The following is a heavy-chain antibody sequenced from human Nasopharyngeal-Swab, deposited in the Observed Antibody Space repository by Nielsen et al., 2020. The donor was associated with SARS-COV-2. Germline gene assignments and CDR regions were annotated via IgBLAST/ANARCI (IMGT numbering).Heavy chain of an antibody. CDR3: ARLTVSISGISSGAFDI. CDR1: GCSISSSSYY. V-gene: IGHV4-39*01. J-gene: IGHJ3*02. D-gene: IGHD2-15*01. Sequence: SEPLSLTSTVSGCSISSSSYYWGWIRQPPGRGLEWIGSIYYSGSTYYNPSLKSRVTISVDTSKNQFSLKLSSVTAADTAVYYCARLTVSISGISSGAFDIWGQGTMVTVSS. CDR2: IYYSGST.